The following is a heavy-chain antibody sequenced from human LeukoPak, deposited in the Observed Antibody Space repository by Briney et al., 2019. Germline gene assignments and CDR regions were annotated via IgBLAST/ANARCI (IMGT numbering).Heavy chain of an antibody. CDR1: GYSFTSYW. CDR3: ARPLIAAAGTIDP. V-gene: IGHV5-51*01. J-gene: IGHJ5*02. Sequence: GESLKISCKGSGYSFTSYWIGWVRPMPGKGLEWMGIIYPGDSDTRYSPSFQGQVTISADKSISTAYLQWSSLKASDTAMYYCARPLIAAAGTIDPWGQGTLVTVSS. D-gene: IGHD6-13*01. CDR2: IYPGDSDT.